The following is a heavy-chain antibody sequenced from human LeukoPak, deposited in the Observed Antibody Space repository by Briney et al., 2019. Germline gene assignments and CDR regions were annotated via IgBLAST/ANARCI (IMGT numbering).Heavy chain of an antibody. CDR3: AKWGDYDVLTGYYVPDY. CDR1: GFTFSNYA. D-gene: IGHD3-9*01. CDR2: ILGSGGST. V-gene: IGHV3-23*01. Sequence: GASLRLSCAASGFTFSNYAMSWVRQAPGKGLEWVSAILGSGGSTYYADSVKGRFTVSRDNSKSTLYLKMNSLRAEDTALYYCAKWGDYDVLTGYYVPDYWGQGTLVTVSS. J-gene: IGHJ4*02.